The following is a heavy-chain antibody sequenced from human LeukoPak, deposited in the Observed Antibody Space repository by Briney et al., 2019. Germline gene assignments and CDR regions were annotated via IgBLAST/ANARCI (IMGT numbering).Heavy chain of an antibody. Sequence: PSETLSLTCSMSSGSITAIDNHSWGWIRQPPGKGLEGIGSINRGGHTYYTPPLDSRFTISVDTSKNQFSLMVTSVTAADTAVYYCAGQRAWFGEWAFDYWGPGTLVTVSS. V-gene: IGHV4-39*01. J-gene: IGHJ4*02. CDR3: AGQRAWFGEWAFDY. CDR2: INRGGHT. CDR1: SGSITAIDNHS. D-gene: IGHD3-10*01.